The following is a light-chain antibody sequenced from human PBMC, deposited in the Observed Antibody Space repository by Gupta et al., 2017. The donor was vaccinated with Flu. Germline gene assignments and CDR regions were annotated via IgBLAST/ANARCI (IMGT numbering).Light chain of an antibody. CDR3: CSYAGSYSWM. CDR1: SNDVGGYNY. CDR2: DVS. V-gene: IGLV2-11*01. Sequence: QSALTQPRSVSGSPGQSVTISCTGTSNDVGGYNYVSWYQHHPGKAPQLMIYDVSRRPSGVPDRFSGSKSGNTASLSISGLQAEDEADYYCCSYAGSYSWMFGGGTKLTVL. J-gene: IGLJ3*02.